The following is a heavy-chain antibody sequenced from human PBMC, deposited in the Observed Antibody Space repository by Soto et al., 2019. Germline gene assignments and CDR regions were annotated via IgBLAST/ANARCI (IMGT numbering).Heavy chain of an antibody. J-gene: IGHJ6*02. V-gene: IGHV4-59*01. Sequence: PSETLSLTCTVSGGSISSYYWSWIRQPPGKGLEWIGYIYYSGSTNYNPSLKSRVTISVDTSKNQFSLKLSSVTAADTAVYYCARADNGYEPVGYYYYHYGMDVWGQGTTVTVSS. CDR3: ARADNGYEPVGYYYYHYGMDV. CDR1: GGSISSYY. D-gene: IGHD5-12*01. CDR2: IYYSGST.